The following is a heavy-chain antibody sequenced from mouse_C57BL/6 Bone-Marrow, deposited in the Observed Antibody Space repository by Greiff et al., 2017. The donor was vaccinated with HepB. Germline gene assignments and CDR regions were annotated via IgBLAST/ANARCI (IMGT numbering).Heavy chain of an antibody. Sequence: QVQLQQSGAELARPGASVKLSCKASGYTFTSYGISWVKQRTGQGLEWIGEIYPRSGNTYYNEKFKGKATLTADKSSSTAYMELRSLTSEDSAVYFCARQNYYGIGDYAMDYWGQGTSVTVSS. CDR1: GYTFTSYG. V-gene: IGHV1-81*01. D-gene: IGHD1-1*01. CDR3: ARQNYYGIGDYAMDY. CDR2: IYPRSGNT. J-gene: IGHJ4*01.